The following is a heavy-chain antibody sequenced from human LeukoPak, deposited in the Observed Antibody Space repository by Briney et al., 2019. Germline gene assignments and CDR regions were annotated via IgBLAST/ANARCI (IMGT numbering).Heavy chain of an antibody. J-gene: IGHJ4*02. CDR1: GFTFSSYS. V-gene: IGHV3-48*01. CDR3: ARVRGTYYFDY. CDR2: ISTTSSTI. Sequence: GGSLRLSCAASGFTFSSYSMNWVRQAPGRGLEWVSYISTTSSTIYYADSVKGRFTISRDNAKNSLNLQMNSLRAEDTAVYYCARVRGTYYFDYWGQGTLVTVSS. D-gene: IGHD1-26*01.